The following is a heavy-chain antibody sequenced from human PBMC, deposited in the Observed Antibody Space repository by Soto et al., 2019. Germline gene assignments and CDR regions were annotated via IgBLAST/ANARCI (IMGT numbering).Heavy chain of an antibody. CDR3: ARVPRLLWFGEQQHNPIDI. V-gene: IGHV4-59*01. J-gene: IGHJ3*02. D-gene: IGHD3-10*01. Sequence: SETLSLTCTVSGGSISSYYWSWIRQPPGKGLEWIGYIYYSGSTNYNPSLKSRVTISVDTSKNQFSLKLSSVTAADTAVYYCARVPRLLWFGEQQHNPIDIWGQGTMVTVSS. CDR1: GGSISSYY. CDR2: IYYSGST.